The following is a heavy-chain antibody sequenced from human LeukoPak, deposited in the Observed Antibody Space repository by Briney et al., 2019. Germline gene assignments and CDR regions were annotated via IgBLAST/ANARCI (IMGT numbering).Heavy chain of an antibody. V-gene: IGHV6-1*01. CDR1: GDSVSSNSAA. J-gene: IGHJ4*02. CDR3: ARDKSSRWSDYFDF. Sequence: PSQTLSLTCAISGDSVSSNSAAWNWIRQSPSRGLDWLGRTYYRSQWHSDYAVSVKSRITINADTSKNQFSLQLNSVTPEDTAIYYCARDKSSRWSDYFDFWGQGSLVTVSS. D-gene: IGHD6-19*01. CDR2: TYYRSQWHS.